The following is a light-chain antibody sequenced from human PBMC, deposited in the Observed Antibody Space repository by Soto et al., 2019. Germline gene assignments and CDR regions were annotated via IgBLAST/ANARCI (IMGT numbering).Light chain of an antibody. CDR2: AAS. J-gene: IGKJ3*01. Sequence: DIQMTQSPSSLSASVGDRVTITCRASQSISSYLNWYQQKPGKAPKLLIYAASSFQSGVPSRFSGSGSGTDFTLTISSLQPDYFATYYCQHSYSTPPLFAPGPNADIK. CDR3: QHSYSTPPL. CDR1: QSISSY. V-gene: IGKV1-39*01.